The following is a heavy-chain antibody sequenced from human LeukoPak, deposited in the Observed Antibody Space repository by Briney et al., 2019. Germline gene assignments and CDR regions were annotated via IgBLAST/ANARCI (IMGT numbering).Heavy chain of an antibody. V-gene: IGHV1-69*01. D-gene: IGHD1-20*01. J-gene: IGHJ4*02. Sequence: SVKVSCKASGGTFSSYAISWVRQAPGQGLEWMGGIIPIFGTANYAQKFQGRVTITADESTSTAYVELSSLRSEDTAVYYCARDWSGGITGTPGDYWGQGTLVTVSS. CDR2: IIPIFGTA. CDR3: ARDWSGGITGTPGDY. CDR1: GGTFSSYA.